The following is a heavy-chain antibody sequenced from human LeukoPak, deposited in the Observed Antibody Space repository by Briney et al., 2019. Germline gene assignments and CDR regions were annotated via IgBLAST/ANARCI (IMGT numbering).Heavy chain of an antibody. CDR3: ARQAGDFWSGYFTNWFDP. Sequence: PSETLSLTCTVSGGSISSSSYYWGWIRQPPGKGLEWIGSIYYSGSTYYNPSLKSRVTISVDTSKNQFSLKLSSVTAADTAVYYCARQAGDFWSGYFTNWFDPWGQGTLVTVSS. CDR2: IYYSGST. J-gene: IGHJ5*02. D-gene: IGHD3-3*01. CDR1: GGSISSSSYY. V-gene: IGHV4-39*01.